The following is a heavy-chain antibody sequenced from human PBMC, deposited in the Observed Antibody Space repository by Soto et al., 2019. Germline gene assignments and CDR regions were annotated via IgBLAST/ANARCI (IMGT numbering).Heavy chain of an antibody. CDR2: IWHDGSQK. CDR1: GLTFTKYG. V-gene: IGHV3-33*01. J-gene: IGHJ4*02. Sequence: QVQLVESGGGVVQPGTSLRLSCATSGLTFTKYGFHWVRQSPGKGLEWVAFIWHDGSQKYYADSVKGRFTISRDSSKDTVFLEVNSLRDEDTAVYYGARDWWHWYYCGGGGGCVGDYWGQGTMVTVSS. D-gene: IGHD2-21*01. CDR3: ARDWWHWYYCGGGGGCVGDY.